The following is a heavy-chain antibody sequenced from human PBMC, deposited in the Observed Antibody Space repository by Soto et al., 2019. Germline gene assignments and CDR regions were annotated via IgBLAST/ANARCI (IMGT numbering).Heavy chain of an antibody. CDR2: MNPNSGNT. Sequence: QVQLVQSGAEVKKPGASVKVSCKASGYTFTSYDINWVRQATGQGLEWMGWMNPNSGNTGYAQKFQGRVTMTRNTSISTAYMELSRLRSEDTAVYYCARKDIVVVPAATGNYYYYGMDVWGQGTTVTVSS. J-gene: IGHJ6*02. CDR1: GYTFTSYD. CDR3: ARKDIVVVPAATGNYYYYGMDV. D-gene: IGHD2-2*01. V-gene: IGHV1-8*01.